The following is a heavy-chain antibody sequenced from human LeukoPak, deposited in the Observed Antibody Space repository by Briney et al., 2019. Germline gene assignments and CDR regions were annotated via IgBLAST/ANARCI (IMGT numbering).Heavy chain of an antibody. V-gene: IGHV4-34*01. Sequence: SETLSLTCAVYDGSFSGYYWSWIRQPPGKGLEWIGEINHSGSTNYNPSLKSRVTISVDTSKNQFSLKLSSVTAADTAVYYCASSNRGYRVYFQHWGQGTLVTVSS. CDR1: DGSFSGYY. CDR2: INHSGST. D-gene: IGHD6-13*01. CDR3: ASSNRGYRVYFQH. J-gene: IGHJ1*01.